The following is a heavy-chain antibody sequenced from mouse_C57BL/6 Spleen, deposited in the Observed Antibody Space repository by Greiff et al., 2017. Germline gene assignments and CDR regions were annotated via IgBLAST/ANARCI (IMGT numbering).Heavy chain of an antibody. Sequence: QVQLKESGAELVKPGASVKMSCKASGYTFTTYPIEWMKQTHGKSLEWIGNFHPYNDDTKYNEKFKGKATLTVEKSSSTVYLELSRLTSDDSAVYYCARGGYDNYYAMDYWGQGTSVTVSS. J-gene: IGHJ4*01. CDR1: GYTFTTYP. D-gene: IGHD2-2*01. CDR2: FHPYNDDT. V-gene: IGHV1-47*01. CDR3: ARGGYDNYYAMDY.